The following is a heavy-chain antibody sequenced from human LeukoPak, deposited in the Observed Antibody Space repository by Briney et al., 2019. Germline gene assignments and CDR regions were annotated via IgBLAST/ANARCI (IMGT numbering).Heavy chain of an antibody. J-gene: IGHJ5*02. CDR1: GGSISSYY. V-gene: IGHV4-59*01. CDR2: INYSGST. Sequence: SETLSLTCTVSGGSISSYYWSWIRQPPGKGLEWIGYINYSGSTNYNPSLKSRVTISVDTSKNQFSLKLSSVTAADTAVYYCARGRSSSWYGGWFDPWGQGTLVTVSS. D-gene: IGHD6-13*01. CDR3: ARGRSSSWYGGWFDP.